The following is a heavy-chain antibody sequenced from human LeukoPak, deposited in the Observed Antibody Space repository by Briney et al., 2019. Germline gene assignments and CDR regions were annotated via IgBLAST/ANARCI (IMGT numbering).Heavy chain of an antibody. D-gene: IGHD3-22*01. J-gene: IGHJ4*02. V-gene: IGHV4-39*07. Sequence: SETLSLTCTVSGGSISSSTYYWGWIRQPPGKGLEWIGSIYYSGSTYHNPSLKSRVTISVDTSRNQFSLMLSSVTAADTAVYYCARDRAIYDSSGYYSNYWGQGTLVTVSS. CDR3: ARDRAIYDSSGYYSNY. CDR2: IYYSGST. CDR1: GGSISSSTYY.